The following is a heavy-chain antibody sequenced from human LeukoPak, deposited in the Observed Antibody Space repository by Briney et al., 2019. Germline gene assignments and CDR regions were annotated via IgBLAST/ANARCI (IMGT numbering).Heavy chain of an antibody. CDR2: ISYDGSNK. D-gene: IGHD3-16*01. Sequence: PGGSLRLSCAASGFTFSSYGMHWVRQAPGKGLEWVAVISYDGSNKYYADSVKGRFTISRDNSKNTLYLQMNSLRAEDTAVYYCASGGQFNYWGQGTLVTVSS. CDR1: GFTFSSYG. J-gene: IGHJ4*02. V-gene: IGHV3-30*03. CDR3: ASGGQFNY.